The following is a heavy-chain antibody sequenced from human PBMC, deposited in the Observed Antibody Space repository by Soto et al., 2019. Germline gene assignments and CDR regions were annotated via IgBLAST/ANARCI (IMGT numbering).Heavy chain of an antibody. D-gene: IGHD3-10*01. CDR1: GGSISSGGYY. Sequence: SETLSLTCTVSGGSISSGGYYWSWIRQHPGKGLEWIGYIYYSGSTYYNPSLKSRVTISVDTSKNQFSLKLSSVTAADTAVYYCARDDITMVRGVMLNWFDPWGQGTLVTVSS. CDR2: IYYSGST. V-gene: IGHV4-31*03. J-gene: IGHJ5*02. CDR3: ARDDITMVRGVMLNWFDP.